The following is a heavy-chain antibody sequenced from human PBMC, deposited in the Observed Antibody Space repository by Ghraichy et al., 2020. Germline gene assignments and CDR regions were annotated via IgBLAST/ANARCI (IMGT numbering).Heavy chain of an antibody. CDR2: IKQDGSEK. D-gene: IGHD3-16*02. CDR3: ARSGSLFGGVIVIH. Sequence: GGSLRLSCAASGFTFSSYWMSWVRQAPGKGLEWVANIKQDGSEKYYVDSVKGRFTISRDNAKNSLYLQMNSLRAEDTAVYYCARSGSLFGGVIVIHWGQGTLVTVSS. V-gene: IGHV3-7*01. CDR1: GFTFSSYW. J-gene: IGHJ4*02.